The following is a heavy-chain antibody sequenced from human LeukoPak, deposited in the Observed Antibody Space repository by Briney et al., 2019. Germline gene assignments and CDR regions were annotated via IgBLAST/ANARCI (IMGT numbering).Heavy chain of an antibody. Sequence: PAWSLRVSCASSGFTFSCYILNGVGQAPGKGLDWVSYISSSSSTIYYADSVKGRFTISRDKAKNSLYLQMNSLRAEDTAVYYCARDRFGITGTRMYDYWGQGTLVTVSS. CDR1: GFTFSCYI. J-gene: IGHJ4*02. CDR3: ARDRFGITGTRMYDY. V-gene: IGHV3-48*01. CDR2: ISSSSSTI. D-gene: IGHD1-7*01.